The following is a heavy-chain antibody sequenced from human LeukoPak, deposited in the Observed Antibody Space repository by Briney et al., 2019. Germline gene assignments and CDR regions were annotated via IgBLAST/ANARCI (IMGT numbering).Heavy chain of an antibody. Sequence: ASVKVSCKASGYSFSSYDVGWVRQATGQGLEWMGWRNPNSGNTGYAQKFQGRVTMTGDTSTSTAYMELSGLMSEDTAVYYCARAIRGQLLLEYWGQGTLVTVSS. D-gene: IGHD2-2*01. CDR1: GYSFSSYD. V-gene: IGHV1-8*01. CDR3: ARAIRGQLLLEY. J-gene: IGHJ4*02. CDR2: RNPNSGNT.